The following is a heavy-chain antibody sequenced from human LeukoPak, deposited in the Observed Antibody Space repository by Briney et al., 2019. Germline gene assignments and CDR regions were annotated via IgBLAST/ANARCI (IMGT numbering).Heavy chain of an antibody. V-gene: IGHV3-30*18. CDR1: GFTFSGFG. CDR3: AKLLGYTDY. Sequence: PGRSLRLSCVASGFTFSGFGINWVRQAPGKGLEWVAATSFDGSKKYYSDSVKGRFTISRDNSKNTLYLQMNSLRDEDTAVYYCAKLLGYTDYWGQGTLVTVSS. J-gene: IGHJ4*02. CDR2: TSFDGSKK. D-gene: IGHD3-16*01.